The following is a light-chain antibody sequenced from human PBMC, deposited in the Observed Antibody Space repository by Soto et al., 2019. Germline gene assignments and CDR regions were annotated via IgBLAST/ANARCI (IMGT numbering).Light chain of an antibody. CDR1: QRISSY. Sequence: DIPMTQSPSSLSASVGDRVTITCRASQRISSYLNWYQHKPGKAPKLLIYAASSLQTGVPSRFSGSRSGTDFALPISSLQPDDFPTYYCQPTDSFPRTFGQGTKCEIK. CDR3: QPTDSFPRT. CDR2: AAS. J-gene: IGKJ1*01. V-gene: IGKV1-39*01.